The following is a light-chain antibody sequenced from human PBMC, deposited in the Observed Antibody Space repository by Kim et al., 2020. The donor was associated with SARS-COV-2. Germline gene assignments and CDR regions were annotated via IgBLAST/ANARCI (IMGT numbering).Light chain of an antibody. CDR2: QAS. CDR3: KQYETYWT. CDR1: QSVDGW. V-gene: IGKV1-5*03. Sequence: DIQMTQSPSTLSAFVGDRVTITCRASQSVDGWLVWYQQKPGKAPRLLIYQASKLASGVPVRFSGSGSGTDFTLTVSNLQPDDSAVYYCKQYETYWTFGPGTKVDIK. J-gene: IGKJ1*01.